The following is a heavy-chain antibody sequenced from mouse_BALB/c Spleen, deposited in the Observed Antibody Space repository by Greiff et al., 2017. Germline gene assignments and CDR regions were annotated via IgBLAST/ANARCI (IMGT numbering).Heavy chain of an antibody. CDR1: GFTFSSYA. CDR3: YYGNYVYAMDY. J-gene: IGHJ4*01. CDR2: ISSGGSYT. D-gene: IGHD2-1*01. Sequence: DVMLVESGGGLVQPGGSRKLSCAASGFTFSSYAMSWVRQSPEKRLEWVAEISSGGSYTYYPDSVKGRFTISRDNARNILYLQMSSLRSEDTAMYYCYYGNYVYAMDYWGQGTSVTVSS. V-gene: IGHV5-9-4*01.